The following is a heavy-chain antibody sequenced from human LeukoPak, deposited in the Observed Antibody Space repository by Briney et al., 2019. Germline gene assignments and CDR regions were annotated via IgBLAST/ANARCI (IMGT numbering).Heavy chain of an antibody. CDR2: INSDGSST. V-gene: IGHV3-74*01. D-gene: IGHD2-2*01. Sequence: GALRLSCAASGFTFSFYGMNWVRQAPGKGLVWVSRINSDGSSTSYADSVKGRFTISRDNAKNTLYLQMNSLRAEDTAVYYCARVPAAYYYYYYMDVWGKGTTVTVSS. J-gene: IGHJ6*03. CDR3: ARVPAAYYYYYYMDV. CDR1: GFTFSFYG.